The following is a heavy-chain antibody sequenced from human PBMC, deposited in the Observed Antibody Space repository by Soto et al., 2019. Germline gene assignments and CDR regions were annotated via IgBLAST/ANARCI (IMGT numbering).Heavy chain of an antibody. CDR3: ARQDSSSWYWVYGMDV. V-gene: IGHV4-39*01. J-gene: IGHJ6*02. Sequence: SETLSLTCTVSGGSISSSGYYLGWIRQPPGKGLEWIGTIYYSGSTYYNPSLKSRVTISVDTSKNQFSLKLSSVTAADTAVYYCARQDSSSWYWVYGMDVWGQGTTVTVS. D-gene: IGHD6-13*01. CDR1: GGSISSSGYY. CDR2: IYYSGST.